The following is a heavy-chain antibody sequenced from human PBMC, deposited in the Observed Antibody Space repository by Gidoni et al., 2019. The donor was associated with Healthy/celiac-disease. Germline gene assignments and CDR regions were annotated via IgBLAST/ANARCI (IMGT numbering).Heavy chain of an antibody. CDR1: GFTVSSNY. CDR2: IYSGGST. D-gene: IGHD5-18*01. Sequence: EVQLVESGGGLIQPGGSLRLSCAASGFTVSSNYMSWVRQAPGKGLEWVAVIYSGGSTYYADSVKGRFTISRDNSKNTLYLQMNSLRAEDTAVYYCARELRGYSYGALVCYFDYWGQGTLVTVSS. V-gene: IGHV3-53*01. J-gene: IGHJ4*02. CDR3: ARELRGYSYGALVCYFDY.